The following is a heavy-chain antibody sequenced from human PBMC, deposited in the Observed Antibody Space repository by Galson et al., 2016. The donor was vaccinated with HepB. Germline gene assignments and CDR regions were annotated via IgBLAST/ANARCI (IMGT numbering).Heavy chain of an antibody. Sequence: SLRLSCAASGFTFSSYGMHWVRQAPGKGLEWVAFISYDGSNKKYADSVKGRFTITRDNSKKTLYLQMNSLSAEDTAVYYCAKDGRIYFSSASCHDHFHYWGQGTLVTVSS. J-gene: IGHJ4*02. CDR2: ISYDGSNK. V-gene: IGHV3-30*18. CDR1: GFTFSSYG. D-gene: IGHD2-2*01. CDR3: AKDGRIYFSSASCHDHFHY.